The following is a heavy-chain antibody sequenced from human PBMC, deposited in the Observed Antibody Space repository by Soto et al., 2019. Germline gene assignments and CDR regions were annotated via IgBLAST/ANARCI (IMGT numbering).Heavy chain of an antibody. CDR1: GYSFTTYG. Sequence: QVQLVQSGGEVKKPGASVKVSCKTSGYSFTTYGISWVRQAPGQGLEWMGWISGYNGNTHYAQKFQGRVSMTTDTSTSIAYMELRSLRSDDTAVYYCAREGPAPYYYYGMDVWGQGTTVTVSS. CDR2: ISGYNGNT. V-gene: IGHV1-18*01. CDR3: AREGPAPYYYYGMDV. J-gene: IGHJ6*02.